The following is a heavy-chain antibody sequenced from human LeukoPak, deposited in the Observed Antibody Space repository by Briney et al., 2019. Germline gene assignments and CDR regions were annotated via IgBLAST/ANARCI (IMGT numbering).Heavy chain of an antibody. V-gene: IGHV4-39*07. CDR2: IYYSGST. CDR1: GGSISSSSYY. D-gene: IGHD3-16*02. CDR3: ARALDPPDALGFMITFGGVIAEYYFDY. Sequence: PSETLSLTCTVSGGSISSSSYYWGWIRQPPGKGLEWIGSIYYSGSTYYNPSLKSRVTISVDTSKNQFSLKLSSVTAADTAVYYCARALDPPDALGFMITFGGVIAEYYFDYWGQGTLVTVSS. J-gene: IGHJ4*02.